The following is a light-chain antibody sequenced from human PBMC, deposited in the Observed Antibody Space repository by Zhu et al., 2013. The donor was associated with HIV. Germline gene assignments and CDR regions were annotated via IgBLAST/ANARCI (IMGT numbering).Light chain of an antibody. J-gene: IGKJ1*01. CDR3: QQYNSYPWT. CDR2: DAS. Sequence: IQMTQSPSSLSASVGDRVTITCRASQDIRSALAWYQQKSGRPPKLLIYDASSFESGVPSRFSGSGSGTDFTLTISSLQSDDFATYYCQQYNSYPWTFGQGTKVEIK. CDR1: QDIRSA. V-gene: IGKV1-13*02.